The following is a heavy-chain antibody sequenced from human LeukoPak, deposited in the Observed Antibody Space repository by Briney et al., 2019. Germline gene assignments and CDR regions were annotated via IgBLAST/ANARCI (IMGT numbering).Heavy chain of an antibody. CDR3: ARETSSIAAQKAYYYYYMDV. J-gene: IGHJ6*03. V-gene: IGHV4-4*07. Sequence: SETLPLTCTVSGGSISSYYWSWIRQPAGKGLEWIGRIYTSGSTNYNPSLKSRVTMSVDTSKNQFSLKLSSVTAADTAVYYCARETSSIAAQKAYYYYYMDVWGKGTTVTVSS. D-gene: IGHD6-6*01. CDR1: GGSISSYY. CDR2: IYTSGST.